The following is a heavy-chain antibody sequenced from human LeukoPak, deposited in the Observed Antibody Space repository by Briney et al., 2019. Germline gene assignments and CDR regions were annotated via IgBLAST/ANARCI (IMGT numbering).Heavy chain of an antibody. D-gene: IGHD2-2*01. Sequence: SETLSLTCAVSGGSISSSNWWSWVRQPPGKGLQWIGEIYHSGSTNYNPSLKSRVTISVDKSKNQFSLKLSSVTAAGTAVYYCARGLSRSFAFDIWGQGTVVTVSS. CDR2: IYHSGST. J-gene: IGHJ3*02. CDR1: GGSISSSNW. V-gene: IGHV4-4*02. CDR3: ARGLSRSFAFDI.